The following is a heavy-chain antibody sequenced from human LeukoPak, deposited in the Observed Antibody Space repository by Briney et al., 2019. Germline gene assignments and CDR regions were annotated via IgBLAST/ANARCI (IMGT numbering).Heavy chain of an antibody. D-gene: IGHD5-24*01. CDR2: ISSSGSTI. J-gene: IGHJ4*02. V-gene: IGHV3-48*03. Sequence: GGSLRLSCAASGFTFSSYEMNWVRQAPGKGLEWVSYISSSGSTIYYADSVKGRFTISRDNAKSSLYLQMNSLRAEDTAVYYCAVATIKDYVDYWGQGTLVTVSS. CDR1: GFTFSSYE. CDR3: AVATIKDYVDY.